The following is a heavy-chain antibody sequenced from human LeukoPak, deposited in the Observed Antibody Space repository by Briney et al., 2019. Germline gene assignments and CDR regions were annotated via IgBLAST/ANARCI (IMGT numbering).Heavy chain of an antibody. CDR1: GGSISSSSYY. CDR3: AVRPGIAAAGRPYYFDY. V-gene: IGHV4-39*01. J-gene: IGHJ4*02. Sequence: PSETLSLTCTVSGGSISSSSYYWGWIRQPPGKGLEWIGSIYYRGSTYYNPSLKSRVTISVDTSKNQFSLKLSSVTAADTAVYYCAVRPGIAAAGRPYYFDYWGQGTLVTVSS. CDR2: IYYRGST. D-gene: IGHD6-13*01.